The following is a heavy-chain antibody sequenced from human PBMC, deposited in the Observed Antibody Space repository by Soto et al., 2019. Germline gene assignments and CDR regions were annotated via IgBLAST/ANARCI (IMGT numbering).Heavy chain of an antibody. D-gene: IGHD2-2*01. CDR3: ARGYQLLWNKDWFDP. CDR2: INAGNGNT. CDR1: GYTFTSYA. J-gene: IGHJ5*02. V-gene: IGHV1-3*01. Sequence: QVQLVQSGAEVKKPGASVKVSCKASGYTFTSYAMHWVRQAPGQRLEWMGWINAGNGNTKYSQKFQGRVTITRDTSESTAYMELSSLRSEDTAVYYCARGYQLLWNKDWFDPWGQGTLVTVSS.